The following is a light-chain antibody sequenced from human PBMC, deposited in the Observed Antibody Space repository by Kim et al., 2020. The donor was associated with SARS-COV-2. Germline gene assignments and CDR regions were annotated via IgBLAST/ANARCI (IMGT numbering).Light chain of an antibody. CDR1: QSVSSN. J-gene: IGKJ5*01. CDR3: QQSNYWPPIT. Sequence: EVVMTQSPATLSVSPGERATLSCRASQSVSSNLAWYQQKPGQAPRLLIYGASTRATGIPARFSGSGSGTEFTLTISSLQSEDFAVYYCQQSNYWPPITFGQGTRLEIK. CDR2: GAS. V-gene: IGKV3-15*01.